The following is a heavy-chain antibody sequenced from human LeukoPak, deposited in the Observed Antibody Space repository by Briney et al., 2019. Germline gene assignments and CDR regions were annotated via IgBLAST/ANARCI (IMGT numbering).Heavy chain of an antibody. D-gene: IGHD2-2*01. CDR3: ARDLSCSSTSCFNWFDP. J-gene: IGHJ5*02. CDR2: IYHSGST. V-gene: IGHV4-30-2*01. CDR1: GGSISSGGYY. Sequence: SQTLSLTCTVSGGSISSGGYYWSWIRQPPGKGLEWIGYIYHSGSTYYNPSLKSRVTISVDRSKNQFSLKLSSVTAADTAVYYCARDLSCSSTSCFNWFDPWGQGTLVTVSS.